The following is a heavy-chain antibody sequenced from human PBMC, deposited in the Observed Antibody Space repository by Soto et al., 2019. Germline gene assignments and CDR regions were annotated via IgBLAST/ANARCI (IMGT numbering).Heavy chain of an antibody. D-gene: IGHD3-10*01. CDR2: IYPGDSDT. J-gene: IGHJ4*02. CDR3: ARHGWGNYYGSGSYYNTCPDY. CDR1: GYSFTSYW. V-gene: IGHV5-51*01. Sequence: EVQLVQSGAEVKKPGESLKISCKGSGYSFTSYWIGWVRQMPGKGLEWMGIIYPGDSDTRYSPSFQGQVTISADKSISNAYLQVSSLKASDTAMYYCARHGWGNYYGSGSYYNTCPDYWGQGTLVTVSS.